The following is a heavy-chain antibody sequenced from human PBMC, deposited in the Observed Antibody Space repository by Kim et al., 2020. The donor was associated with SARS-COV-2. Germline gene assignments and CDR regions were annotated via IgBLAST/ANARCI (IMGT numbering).Heavy chain of an antibody. CDR1: GYTFTSYA. D-gene: IGHD3-10*02. J-gene: IGHJ6*02. V-gene: IGHV1-3*01. CDR2: INAGNGNT. Sequence: ASVKVSCKASGYTFTSYAMHWVRQAPGQRLEWMGWINAGNGNTKYSQKFQGRVTITRDTSASTAYMELSSLRSEDTAVYYCARVRVRGLYYYYGMDVWGQGTTVTVSS. CDR3: ARVRVRGLYYYYGMDV.